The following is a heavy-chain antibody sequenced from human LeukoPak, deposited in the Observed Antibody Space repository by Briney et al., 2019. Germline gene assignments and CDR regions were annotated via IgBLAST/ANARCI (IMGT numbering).Heavy chain of an antibody. CDR1: GFTFNTYW. V-gene: IGHV3-7*01. J-gene: IGHJ3*02. D-gene: IGHD3-10*01. CDR2: INQDGSKK. Sequence: GGSLRLSCEASGFTFNTYWMNWVRQAPGKGLEWVANINQDGSKKYYVDSVKGRFTISRDNAQGSLYLQMNSLRAEDTALYYCARDRDENYYGSGNAFDIWGQGTVVAVSS. CDR3: ARDRDENYYGSGNAFDI.